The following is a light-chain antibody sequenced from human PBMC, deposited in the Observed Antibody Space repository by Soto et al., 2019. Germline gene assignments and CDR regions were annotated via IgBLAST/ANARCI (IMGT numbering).Light chain of an antibody. Sequence: EIGMTQSPATLSVSPGERATLSGGASQSVSSNLAWYQQKPGQAPRLLIYAASTRATGLPARFSGSGSGTEFTLTISSLQSEDFAVYYCLQYNNWPLTFGGGTKVDIK. V-gene: IGKV3-15*01. CDR3: LQYNNWPLT. J-gene: IGKJ4*01. CDR2: AAS. CDR1: QSVSSN.